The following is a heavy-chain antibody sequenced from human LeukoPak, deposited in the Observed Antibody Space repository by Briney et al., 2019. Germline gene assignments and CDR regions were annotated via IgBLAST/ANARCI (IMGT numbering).Heavy chain of an antibody. J-gene: IGHJ2*01. CDR3: ARGPLNYYDSSGYSSYWYFDL. Sequence: GASVKVSCKASGYTFTSYGISWVRQAPGQGLEWMGWISAYNGNTNYAQKLQGRVTMTTDTSTSTAYMELRSLRSDDTAVYYCARGPLNYYDSSGYSSYWYFDLWGRGTLVTVS. CDR1: GYTFTSYG. D-gene: IGHD3-22*01. V-gene: IGHV1-18*01. CDR2: ISAYNGNT.